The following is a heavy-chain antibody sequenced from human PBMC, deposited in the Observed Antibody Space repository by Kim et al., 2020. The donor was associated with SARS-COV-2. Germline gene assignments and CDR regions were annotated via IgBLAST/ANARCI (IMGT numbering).Heavy chain of an antibody. CDR3: ATDRFGELSPYYYYYGMDV. D-gene: IGHD3-10*01. J-gene: IGHJ6*02. CDR1: GYTLTELS. CDR2: FDPEDGET. Sequence: ASVKVSCKVSGYTLTELSMHWVRQAPGKGLEWMGGFDPEDGETIYAQKFQGRVTMTEDTSTDTAYMELSSLRSEDTAVYYCATDRFGELSPYYYYYGMDVWGQGTPVTVSS. V-gene: IGHV1-24*01.